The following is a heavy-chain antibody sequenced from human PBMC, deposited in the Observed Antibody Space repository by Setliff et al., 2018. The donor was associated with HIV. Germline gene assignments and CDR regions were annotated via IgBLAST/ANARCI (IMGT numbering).Heavy chain of an antibody. Sequence: SETLSLTCPVSGYSISSGYYWGWIRQPPGRGLEWIGAIHHSGNTYYSPSLNSRFTISVDTSKNQFSLKLRSVTAADTAVYYCARQPLYNDYDWRSYYFDYWGQGSLVTVSS. J-gene: IGHJ4*02. CDR2: IHHSGNT. V-gene: IGHV4-38-2*01. D-gene: IGHD5-12*01. CDR1: GYSISSGYY. CDR3: ARQPLYNDYDWRSYYFDY.